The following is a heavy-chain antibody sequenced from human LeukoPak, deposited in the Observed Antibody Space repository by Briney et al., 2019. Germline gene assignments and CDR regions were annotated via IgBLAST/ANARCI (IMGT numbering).Heavy chain of an antibody. CDR1: GFTFSSYG. CDR2: ISISGGTT. V-gene: IGHV3-23*01. D-gene: IGHD6-13*01. J-gene: IGHJ4*02. CDR3: ARVSGEGAGTPFDY. Sequence: GGSLRLSCATFGFTFSSYGMTWVRQAPGKGLEWVSTISISGGTTYYADSVKGRSSISRDNSKSTVYLQLNSLRAEDTAVYYCARVSGEGAGTPFDYWGQGTLVTVSS.